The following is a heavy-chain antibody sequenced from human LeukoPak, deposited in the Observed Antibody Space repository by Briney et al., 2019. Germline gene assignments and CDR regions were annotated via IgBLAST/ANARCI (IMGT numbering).Heavy chain of an antibody. CDR3: ASSEYYYDSSGYYVTDAFDI. J-gene: IGHJ3*02. Sequence: ASVKVSCKASGYTFTSYGISWVRQAPGQGLEWMGWISAYNGNTNYAQKLQGRVTMTTDTSTSTAYMELRSLRSDDTAVYYCASSEYYYDSSGYYVTDAFDIWGQGTMVTVSS. CDR1: GYTFTSYG. V-gene: IGHV1-18*01. CDR2: ISAYNGNT. D-gene: IGHD3-22*01.